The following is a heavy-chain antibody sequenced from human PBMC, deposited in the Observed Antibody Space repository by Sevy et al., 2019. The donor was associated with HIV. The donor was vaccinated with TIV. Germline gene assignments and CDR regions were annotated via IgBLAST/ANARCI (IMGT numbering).Heavy chain of an antibody. J-gene: IGHJ5*02. V-gene: IGHV3-74*01. CDR2: IDKDGTGT. Sequence: GGSLRLSCEASGFYFSNFWMHWVRQIPGKGLEWVSRIDKDGTGTIYADSVKGRFTVSRDNSKRTVFLQMDSLRVDDTAVYHCVRESYGSVGSDVGVFDLLGQGVLVTVSS. CDR1: GFYFSNFW. CDR3: VRESYGSVGSDVGVFDL. D-gene: IGHD2-8*01.